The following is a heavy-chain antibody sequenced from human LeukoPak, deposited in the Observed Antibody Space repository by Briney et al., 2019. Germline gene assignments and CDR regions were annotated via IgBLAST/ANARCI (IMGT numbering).Heavy chain of an antibody. V-gene: IGHV3-9*01. CDR1: GFTFDDYA. CDR2: ISWNSGSI. J-gene: IGHJ3*02. CDR3: AKVIRTDDAFDI. D-gene: IGHD1-1*01. Sequence: GGSLRLSCAASGFTFDDYAMHWVRQAPGKGLEWVSGISWNSGSIGYADSVKGRFTISRDNAKNSLYLQMNSLRAEDTALYYCAKVIRTDDAFDIWGQGTMVTVSS.